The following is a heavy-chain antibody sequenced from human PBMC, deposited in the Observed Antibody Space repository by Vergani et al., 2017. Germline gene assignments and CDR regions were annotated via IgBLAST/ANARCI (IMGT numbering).Heavy chain of an antibody. D-gene: IGHD3-22*01. V-gene: IGHV1-2*02. CDR1: GYTFTGYY. CDR3: ARASPHDYDSSGSPAYYFDY. Sequence: QVQLVQSGAEVKKPGASVKVSCKASGYTFTGYYMHWVRQAPGQGLEWMGWINPNSGGTNYAQKFQGRVTMTRDTSISTAYMELRRLRSDDTAVYYCARASPHDYDSSGSPAYYFDYWGQGTLVTVSS. CDR2: INPNSGGT. J-gene: IGHJ4*02.